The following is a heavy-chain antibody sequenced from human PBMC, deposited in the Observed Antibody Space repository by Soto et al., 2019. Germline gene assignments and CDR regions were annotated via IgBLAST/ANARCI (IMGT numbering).Heavy chain of an antibody. Sequence: QVQLQESGPGPVKPSETLSLTCTVSGGSISSYYWSWIRQPPGKGLEWIGYIYYSGSTNYNPSLKSRVTISVDTSKNQFSLKLSSVTAADTAVYYCARRVGAFDIWGQGTMVTVSS. V-gene: IGHV4-59*01. CDR3: ARRVGAFDI. CDR1: GGSISSYY. J-gene: IGHJ3*02. D-gene: IGHD3-10*01. CDR2: IYYSGST.